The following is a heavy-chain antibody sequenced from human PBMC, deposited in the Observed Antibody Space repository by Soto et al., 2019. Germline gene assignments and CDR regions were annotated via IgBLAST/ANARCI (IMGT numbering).Heavy chain of an antibody. CDR2: IKQDGSNK. CDR3: AKRMDTAMTRPAFYYYYYGMDV. V-gene: IGHV3-7*01. CDR1: GFTFSSYC. J-gene: IGHJ6*02. D-gene: IGHD5-18*01. Sequence: SGWSLRLSCAASGFTFSSYCMSWVRQAPGKGLEWVANIKQDGSNKYYADSVKGRFTISRDNSKNTLYLQMNSLRAEDTAVYYCAKRMDTAMTRPAFYYYYYGMDVWGQGTTVTVSS.